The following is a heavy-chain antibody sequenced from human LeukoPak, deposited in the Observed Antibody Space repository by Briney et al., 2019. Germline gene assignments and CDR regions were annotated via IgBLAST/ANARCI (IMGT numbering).Heavy chain of an antibody. CDR1: GGSISSYY. Sequence: SETLSLTCTVSGGSISSYYWSWIRQPPGKGLEWIGYIYYSGSTNYNPSLKSRVTISVDTSKNQFSLKLSSVTAADTAVYYCARPALTGYCSSTSCANWFDPWGQGTLVTVSS. CDR2: IYYSGST. V-gene: IGHV4-59*08. J-gene: IGHJ5*02. D-gene: IGHD2-2*01. CDR3: ARPALTGYCSSTSCANWFDP.